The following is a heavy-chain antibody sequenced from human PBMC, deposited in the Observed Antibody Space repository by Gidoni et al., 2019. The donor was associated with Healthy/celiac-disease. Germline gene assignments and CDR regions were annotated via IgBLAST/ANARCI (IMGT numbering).Heavy chain of an antibody. Sequence: QVQLQQWGAGLLKPSETLSLTCVVYGGSFSAYYWSWIRQPPGKGLEWIGEIYHSGDTTYNPSLSGRVTMSIDTSRNHFSLKLTSVTAADTAVYYCARREVIRGVIRAVGWYFDLWGRGTLVTVSS. CDR2: IYHSGDT. D-gene: IGHD3-10*01. V-gene: IGHV4-34*01. J-gene: IGHJ2*01. CDR3: ARREVIRGVIRAVGWYFDL. CDR1: GGSFSAYY.